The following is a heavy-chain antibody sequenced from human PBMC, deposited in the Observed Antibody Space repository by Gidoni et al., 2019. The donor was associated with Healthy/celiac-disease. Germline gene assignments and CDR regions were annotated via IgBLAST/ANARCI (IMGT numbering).Heavy chain of an antibody. CDR3: ARIPYYYDSSGYYCDY. CDR2: IYYSGST. D-gene: IGHD3-22*01. CDR1: GGSISSYY. Sequence: QVQLQESGPGLVQPSETLSLTCTVSGGSISSYYWSWLRQPPGKGLGWIGYIYYSGSTNYHPSLKSRVTISVDTSKNQFSLKLSSVTAADTAVYYCARIPYYYDSSGYYCDYWGQGTLVTVSS. V-gene: IGHV4-59*01. J-gene: IGHJ4*02.